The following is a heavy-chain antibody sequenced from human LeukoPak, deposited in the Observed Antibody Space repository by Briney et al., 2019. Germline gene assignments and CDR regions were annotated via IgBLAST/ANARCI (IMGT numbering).Heavy chain of an antibody. V-gene: IGHV1-69*06. CDR3: ARVGGVGGYSGYDVNWFDP. J-gene: IGHJ5*02. CDR1: GGTFSSSA. Sequence: ASVKVSCKASGGTFSSSAISWVRQAPGQGLEWMGGIIPIFGTANYAQKFQGRVTITADKSTSTAYMELSSLRSEDTAVYYCARVGGVGGYSGYDVNWFDPWGQGTLVTVSS. D-gene: IGHD5-12*01. CDR2: IIPIFGTA.